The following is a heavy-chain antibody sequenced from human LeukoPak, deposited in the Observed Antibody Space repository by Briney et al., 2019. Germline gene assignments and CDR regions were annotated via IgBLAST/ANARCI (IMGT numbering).Heavy chain of an antibody. CDR3: ARAYSSSWNHFDY. Sequence: ASVKVPCKASGYTFTSYGISWVRQAPGQRLEWMGWIHAGTGNTKYSQKFQGRVTITRDTSASTAYMELNSLRSEDTAVYYCARAYSSSWNHFDYWGQGTLVTVSS. D-gene: IGHD6-13*01. CDR2: IHAGTGNT. CDR1: GYTFTSYG. V-gene: IGHV1-3*01. J-gene: IGHJ4*02.